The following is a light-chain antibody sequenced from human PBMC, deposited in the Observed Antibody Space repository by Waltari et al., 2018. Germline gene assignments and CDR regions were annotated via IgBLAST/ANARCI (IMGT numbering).Light chain of an antibody. CDR2: DVS. Sequence: QSALTQPPSVSGSAGQSITITCTTSTRAVGAYSFVSWYQHHPGKAPKLIIYDVSHRPSGVSNRFSGSKSGNTASLTISGLQPEDEADYYCSSYTSIIPPFLFGTGTKV. J-gene: IGLJ1*01. CDR1: TRAVGAYSF. V-gene: IGLV2-14*03. CDR3: SSYTSIIPPFL.